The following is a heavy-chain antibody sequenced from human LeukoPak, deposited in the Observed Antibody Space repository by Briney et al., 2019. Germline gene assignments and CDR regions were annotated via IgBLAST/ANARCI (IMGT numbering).Heavy chain of an antibody. CDR2: IYHSEST. CDR3: ARGVTYYYDSSGYLTYYFDY. D-gene: IGHD3-22*01. CDR1: GGSISSGGYS. Sequence: SETLSLTCAVSGGSISSGGYSWSWIRQPPGKGLEWIGYIYHSESTYYNPSLKSRVTISVDRSKNQFSLKLSSVTAADTAVYYCARGVTYYYDSSGYLTYYFDYWGQGTLVTVSS. V-gene: IGHV4-30-2*01. J-gene: IGHJ4*02.